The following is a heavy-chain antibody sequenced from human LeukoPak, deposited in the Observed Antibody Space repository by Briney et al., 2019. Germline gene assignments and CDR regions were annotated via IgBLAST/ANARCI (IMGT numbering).Heavy chain of an antibody. D-gene: IGHD1-26*01. CDR1: GGSIRSHY. CDR3: ARGGGSYYRGGYFDY. J-gene: IGHJ4*02. Sequence: SETLSLTCTVSGGSIRSHYWSWIRQSPGKGLEWIGYIYDSGSTTYNPSLKSRVTISVDTSKNQFSLKLSSVTAADTAVYYCARGGGSYYRGGYFDYWGQGTLVTVSS. CDR2: IYDSGST. V-gene: IGHV4-59*11.